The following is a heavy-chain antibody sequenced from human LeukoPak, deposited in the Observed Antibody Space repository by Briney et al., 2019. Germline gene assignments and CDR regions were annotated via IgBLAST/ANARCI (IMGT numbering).Heavy chain of an antibody. CDR3: TTGGHYFGS. CDR1: GFTISDTW. J-gene: IGHJ4*02. V-gene: IGHV3-15*04. Sequence: GGSLRLSCAASGFTISDTWMSWVRQAPGKGLEWVGRIESKTDGGAEDYAAPVKGRFTISRDDSKNTLYLQMNSLKADDTAVYYCTTGGHYFGSWGQGTLVTVSS. CDR2: IESKTDGGAE. D-gene: IGHD3-10*01.